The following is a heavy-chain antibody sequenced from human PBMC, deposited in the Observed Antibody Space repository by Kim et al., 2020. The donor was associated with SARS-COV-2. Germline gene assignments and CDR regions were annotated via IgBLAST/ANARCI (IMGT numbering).Heavy chain of an antibody. J-gene: IGHJ4*02. CDR1: GYTFTSYA. Sequence: ASVKVSCKASGYTFTSYAMHWVRQAPGQRLEWMGWINAGNGNTKYSQKFQGRVTITRDTSASTAYMELSSLRSEDTAVYYCARDRALLWFGELLFWGQGTLVTVSS. CDR3: ARDRALLWFGELLF. CDR2: INAGNGNT. D-gene: IGHD3-10*01. V-gene: IGHV1-3*01.